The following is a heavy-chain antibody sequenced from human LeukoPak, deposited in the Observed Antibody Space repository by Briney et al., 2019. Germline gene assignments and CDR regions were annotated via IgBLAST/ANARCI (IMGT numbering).Heavy chain of an antibody. Sequence: PSETLSLTCAVYGGSFSGYYWSWIRQPPGKGLEWIGGINHSGSTNYNPSLKSRVTISVDTSKNQFSLKLSSVTAADTAVYYCARGRGVRGVDFDYWGQGTLVTVSS. D-gene: IGHD3-10*01. CDR2: INHSGST. CDR3: ARGRGVRGVDFDY. J-gene: IGHJ4*02. CDR1: GGSFSGYY. V-gene: IGHV4-34*01.